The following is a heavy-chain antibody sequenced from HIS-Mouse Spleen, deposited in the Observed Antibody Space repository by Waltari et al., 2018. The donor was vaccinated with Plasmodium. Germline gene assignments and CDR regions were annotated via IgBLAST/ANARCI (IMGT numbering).Heavy chain of an antibody. Sequence: QVQLVESGGGVVQPGRSLRLSCAASGFTFNSYAMHWVRQAPGKGLEWVAGISYDGSNKYYPDSVKGRFTIARDKSKNTLYLQMNSLRAEDTAVYYCARDRRLAFDYWGQGTLVTVSS. CDR3: ARDRRLAFDY. D-gene: IGHD2-15*01. V-gene: IGHV3-30-3*01. CDR2: ISYDGSNK. CDR1: GFTFNSYA. J-gene: IGHJ4*02.